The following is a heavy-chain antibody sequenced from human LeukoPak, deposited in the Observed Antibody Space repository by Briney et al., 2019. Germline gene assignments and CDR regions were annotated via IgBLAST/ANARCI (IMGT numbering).Heavy chain of an antibody. J-gene: IGHJ4*02. V-gene: IGHV4-34*01. D-gene: IGHD2-15*01. CDR2: INHSGST. CDR1: GGSFSGYY. CDR3: ARGQDPKDIVVVVAATRFASDYFDY. Sequence: PSETLSLTCAVYGGSFSGYYWSWIRQPPGKGLEWIGEINHSGSTNYNPSLKSRVTISVDTSKNQFSLKLSSVTAADTAVYYCARGQDPKDIVVVVAATRFASDYFDYWGQGTLVTVSS.